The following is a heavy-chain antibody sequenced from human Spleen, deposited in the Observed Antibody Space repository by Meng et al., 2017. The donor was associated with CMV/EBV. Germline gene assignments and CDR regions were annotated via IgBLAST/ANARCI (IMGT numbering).Heavy chain of an antibody. Sequence: SETLSLTCTVSGGSISSGDYYWSWIRQPPGKGLEWIGYIYYSGSTYYNPSLKSRVTISVDTSKNQFSLKLSSVTAADTAVYYCAREYCSSTSCYLDYWGQGTLVTVSS. CDR1: GGSISSGDYY. CDR3: AREYCSSTSCYLDY. CDR2: IYYSGST. J-gene: IGHJ4*02. V-gene: IGHV4-30-4*08. D-gene: IGHD2-2*01.